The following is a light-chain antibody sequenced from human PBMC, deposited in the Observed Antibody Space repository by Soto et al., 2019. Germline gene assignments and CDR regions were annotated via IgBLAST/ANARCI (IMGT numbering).Light chain of an antibody. CDR1: QGIRSW. CDR3: QQTNSFST. J-gene: IGKJ4*01. CDR2: AAS. Sequence: DIQMTQSPSSVSASVGDRVTLTCRASQGIRSWLAWYQQRPGKAPTLLIYAASSLQSGVPSRFSGSGSGTDFTLTITNLQPEDFGTYYCQQTNSFSTFGGGTMVEIK. V-gene: IGKV1-12*01.